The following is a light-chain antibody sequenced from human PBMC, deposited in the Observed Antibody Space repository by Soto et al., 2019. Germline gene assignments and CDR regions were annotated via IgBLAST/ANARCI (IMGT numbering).Light chain of an antibody. CDR3: CSLGSGGTVV. CDR2: EDT. Sequence: QSALTQPASVSGSPGQSITISCAGTSSNVGGYERVSWYQQQPGKAPQLMIHEDTKRPSGVSNRFSGSKSGNTASLTISGLRPEGEADYYCCSLGSGGTVVVGGGTKLTVL. V-gene: IGLV2-23*01. J-gene: IGLJ3*02. CDR1: SSNVGGYER.